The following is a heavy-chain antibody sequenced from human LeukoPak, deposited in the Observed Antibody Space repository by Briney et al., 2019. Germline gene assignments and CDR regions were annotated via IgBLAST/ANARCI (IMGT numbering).Heavy chain of an antibody. CDR2: INPNRGGT. D-gene: IGHD6-19*01. Sequence: ASVKVSCKASGYTLTRYYMHWVRQAPGQGGEWMGGINPNRGGTNYVQKCQGRVTMTRDTSISPAYMELSRLRSDDTAVYYCARDLTSGGYDLYSSGWSYFDYWGQGTLVTVSS. CDR1: GYTLTRYY. CDR3: ARDLTSGGYDLYSSGWSYFDY. J-gene: IGHJ4*02. V-gene: IGHV1-2*02.